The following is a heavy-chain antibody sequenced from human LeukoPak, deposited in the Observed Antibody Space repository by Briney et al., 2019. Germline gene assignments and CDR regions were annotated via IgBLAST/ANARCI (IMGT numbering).Heavy chain of an antibody. J-gene: IGHJ4*02. D-gene: IGHD1-26*01. CDR3: ARVSGGSYRSAPDY. CDR2: ISSNGGST. V-gene: IGHV3-64*01. Sequence: PGGSLRLSCAASGFTFSSYAMSWVRQAPGKGLEWVSAISSNGGSTYYANSVKGRFTISRDNSKNTLHLQMGSLRAEDMAVYYCARVSGGSYRSAPDYWGQGTLVTVSS. CDR1: GFTFSSYA.